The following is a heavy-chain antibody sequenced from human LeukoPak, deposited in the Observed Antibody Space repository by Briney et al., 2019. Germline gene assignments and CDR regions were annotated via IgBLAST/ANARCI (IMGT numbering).Heavy chain of an antibody. CDR1: GGSSSGDF. J-gene: IGHJ4*02. V-gene: IGHV4-4*07. D-gene: IGHD2-21*02. CDR3: ARDNPARVTATLDY. Sequence: SETLSLTCTVSGGSSSGDFWSWIRQPAGKGLEWIGRIHTSGSTSYNPSLMSRVTMSLDTSKNQFSLHLSSVTAADTAVYYCARDNPARVTATLDYWGQGTLVTVSS. CDR2: IHTSGST.